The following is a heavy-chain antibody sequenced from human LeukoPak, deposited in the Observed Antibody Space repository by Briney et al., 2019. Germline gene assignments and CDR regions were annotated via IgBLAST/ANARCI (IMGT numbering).Heavy chain of an antibody. CDR2: IFYSGST. D-gene: IGHD3-10*02. Sequence: SETLSLTCTVSGGSISSRSYYWGWLRHPPGKGLEWIASIFYSGSTYHNPSLKSRVTISVDTSKSPFSLKLSSVTAADTAVYFCARHPLKAYVSDWFDPWGQGTLVTVSS. CDR3: ARHPLKAYVSDWFDP. CDR1: GGSISSRSYY. V-gene: IGHV4-39*01. J-gene: IGHJ5*02.